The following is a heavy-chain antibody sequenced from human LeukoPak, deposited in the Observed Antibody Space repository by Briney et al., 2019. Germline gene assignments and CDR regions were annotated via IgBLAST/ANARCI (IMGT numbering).Heavy chain of an antibody. Sequence: GGSLRLSCAASGFTFSSYAMNWVRQAPGKGLEWVSGISGSGGSTNYADSVKGRFTISRDNSKNTLYLQMNRLRAEDTAVFYCAKGQGTNYFDSTGYYKPDYWGQGTLVTVSS. CDR2: ISGSGGST. V-gene: IGHV3-23*01. CDR1: GFTFSSYA. D-gene: IGHD3-22*01. J-gene: IGHJ4*02. CDR3: AKGQGTNYFDSTGYYKPDY.